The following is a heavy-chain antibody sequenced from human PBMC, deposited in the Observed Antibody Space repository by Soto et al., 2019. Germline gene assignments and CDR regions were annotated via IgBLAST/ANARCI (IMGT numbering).Heavy chain of an antibody. CDR1: GGSISSGDYS. D-gene: IGHD6-19*01. Sequence: SETLSLTCTPSGGSISSGDYSWSWIPQPPGTGPEWIGYIYYSGSTYYNPYLKSRVTISVDTSKNQFSLKLSSVTAADTAVYYCASYSSGWYVFDYWGQGTLVTV. V-gene: IGHV4-30-4*01. J-gene: IGHJ4*02. CDR2: IYYSGST. CDR3: ASYSSGWYVFDY.